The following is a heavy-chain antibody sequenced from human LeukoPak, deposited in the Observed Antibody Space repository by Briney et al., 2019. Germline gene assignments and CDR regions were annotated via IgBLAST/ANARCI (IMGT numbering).Heavy chain of an antibody. D-gene: IGHD6-13*01. CDR1: GGSINNRTYY. Sequence: SETLSLTCTVSGGSINNRTYYWGWIRQPPGKGLEWIGNIHYSGSTYYNPSLKSRVTISVDTSKNQFSLKLSSVTAADTAVYYCARVSSSWYQDWYFDLWGRGTLVTVSS. J-gene: IGHJ2*01. CDR3: ARVSSSWYQDWYFDL. CDR2: IHYSGST. V-gene: IGHV4-39*07.